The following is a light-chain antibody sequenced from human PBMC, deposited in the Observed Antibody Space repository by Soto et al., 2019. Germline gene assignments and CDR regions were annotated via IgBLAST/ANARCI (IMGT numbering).Light chain of an antibody. CDR2: DAF. CDR1: QSVSSY. V-gene: IGKV3-11*01. CDR3: QQRSNWPPVT. J-gene: IGKJ4*01. Sequence: EIVLTQAPATLSLSPGERATLSCRASQSVSSYLAWYQQKPGQAPRLLIYDAFNRATGIPARFSGSESGTDFTLTISSLEPEDFTIYYCQQRSNWPPVTFGGGTKVEIK.